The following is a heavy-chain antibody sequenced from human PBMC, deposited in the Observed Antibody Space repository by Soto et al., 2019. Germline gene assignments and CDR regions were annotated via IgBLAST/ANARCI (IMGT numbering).Heavy chain of an antibody. CDR2: IIPIFGTA. J-gene: IGHJ5*02. Sequence: QVQLVQSGAEAKKPGSSVKVSCKASGGTFSSYAISWVRQAPGQGLEWMGGIIPIFGTAIYAQKFQGRVTISADETPSTAYMELSSLRSEDTAVYYCARDAPHYVPAAGNWFDPWGQGTLVTVSS. CDR3: ARDAPHYVPAAGNWFDP. D-gene: IGHD2-2*01. CDR1: GGTFSSYA. V-gene: IGHV1-69*12.